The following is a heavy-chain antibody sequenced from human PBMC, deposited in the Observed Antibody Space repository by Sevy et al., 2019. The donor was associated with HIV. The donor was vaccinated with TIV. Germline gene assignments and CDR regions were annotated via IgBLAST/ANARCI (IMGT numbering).Heavy chain of an antibody. J-gene: IGHJ6*02. V-gene: IGHV1-18*01. Sequence: ASVKVSCKASGYTFTSYGISWVRQAPGQGLEWMGWISAYNGNTNYAQKLQGRVTMTTDTSTGTAYMELRSLRSDDTAVYYCAREGTIFGVVITDYYYYGMDVWGQGTTVTVSS. CDR1: GYTFTSYG. CDR3: AREGTIFGVVITDYYYYGMDV. D-gene: IGHD3-3*01. CDR2: ISAYNGNT.